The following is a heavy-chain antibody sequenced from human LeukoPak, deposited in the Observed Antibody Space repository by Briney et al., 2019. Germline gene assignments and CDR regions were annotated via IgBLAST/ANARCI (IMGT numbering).Heavy chain of an antibody. CDR1: GFTFDDYA. V-gene: IGHV3-9*01. CDR2: INWNSGSI. J-gene: IGHJ4*02. CDR3: AKDRIPDAVRGTGAIDY. D-gene: IGHD3-10*01. Sequence: PGGSLRLSCAASGFTFDDYAMHWVRQAPGKGLEWDSGINWNSGSIGYADSVKGRFTISRDNAKNSLYLQMNSLRAEDTALYYCAKDRIPDAVRGTGAIDYWGQGILVTVSS.